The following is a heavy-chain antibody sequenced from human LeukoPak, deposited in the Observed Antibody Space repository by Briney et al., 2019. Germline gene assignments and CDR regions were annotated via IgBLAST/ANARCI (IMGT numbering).Heavy chain of an antibody. CDR1: GASISSYY. V-gene: IGHV4-4*07. D-gene: IGHD2-15*01. CDR3: ASSFLRYCSGGSCYWAFDY. J-gene: IGHJ4*02. CDR2: IYTSWST. Sequence: SETLSLTCTVSGASISSYYWSWIRQPAGNGLEWIGRIYTSWSTNYNPSLKSRVTMSVDTYKHQFSLKLSSVTAADTAVYYCASSFLRYCSGGSCYWAFDYWGQGTLVTVSS.